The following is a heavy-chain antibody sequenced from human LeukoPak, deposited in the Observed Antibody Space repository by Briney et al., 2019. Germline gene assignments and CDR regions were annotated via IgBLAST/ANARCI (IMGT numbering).Heavy chain of an antibody. CDR2: ISFSGST. D-gene: IGHD2-21*01. CDR3: ATEVWSGHH. V-gene: IGHV4-59*01. CDR1: GVSINTYY. J-gene: IGHJ5*02. Sequence: SETLSLTCTVSGVSINTYYWAWIRQPPGKGLEWIGHISFSGSTSYNPSLKSRLTMPVDPSKNQFSLKLTSVTAADTAVYYCATEVWSGHHWGQGTLVTVSS.